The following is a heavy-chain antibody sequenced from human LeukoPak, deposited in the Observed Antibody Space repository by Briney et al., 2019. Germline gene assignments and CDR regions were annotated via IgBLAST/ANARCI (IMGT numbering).Heavy chain of an antibody. J-gene: IGHJ3*02. Sequence: GGSLKLSCTASGFTFSDHWMTWVRQAPGKGLEWVATIKGDGSHRSYGDSVRGRFTISRDNAKNSLYLQMNSLRAEDTALYYCAKGRSSGWYDGDAFDIWGQGTMVTVSS. CDR3: AKGRSSGWYDGDAFDI. CDR2: IKGDGSHR. CDR1: GFTFSDHW. D-gene: IGHD6-19*01. V-gene: IGHV3-7*03.